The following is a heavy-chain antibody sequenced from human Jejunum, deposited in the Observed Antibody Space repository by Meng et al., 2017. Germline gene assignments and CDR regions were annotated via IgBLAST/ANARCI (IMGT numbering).Heavy chain of an antibody. Sequence: EVQLVQSGGGFVQPGGSLRLSCVASGFTFRTHAMKWVRQAPGKGLEWVSSISGSGGSTPYADSVKGRFTVSRDNSKNTVYLHLDRLGVEDTAMYYCAKGGDLEVWGLGTLVTVSS. CDR1: GFTFRTHA. D-gene: IGHD3-16*01. CDR2: ISGSGGST. J-gene: IGHJ4*02. CDR3: AKGGDLEV. V-gene: IGHV3-23*04.